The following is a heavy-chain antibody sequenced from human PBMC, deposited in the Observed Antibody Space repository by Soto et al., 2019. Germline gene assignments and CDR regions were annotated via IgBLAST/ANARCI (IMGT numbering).Heavy chain of an antibody. CDR3: ARHGEHSSSWYFDF. V-gene: IGHV4-59*08. CDR2: IYYSGST. CDR1: GGTISSYD. D-gene: IGHD6-13*01. J-gene: IGHJ4*02. Sequence: SETLSLTCTVSGGTISSYDGSWIRQPPGKGLEWIGYIYYSGSTNYNPSLKSRVTISVDTSKNQFSLKLSSVTAADTAVYYCARHGEHSSSWYFDFWGQGTLVTVSS.